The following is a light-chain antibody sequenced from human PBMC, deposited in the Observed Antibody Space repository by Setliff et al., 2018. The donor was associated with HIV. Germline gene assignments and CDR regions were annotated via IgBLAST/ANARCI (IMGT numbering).Light chain of an antibody. V-gene: IGLV3-21*04. CDR1: NIGSKS. Sequence: VLTQPPSVSVAPGKTARITCGGNNIGSKSVHWYQQKPGQAPVLVIYYDSDRPSGIPERFSGSNSGNTAALTISWVEAGDEADYYCQVWDSSSDHPGYVFGTGTKVTVL. CDR3: QVWDSSSDHPGYV. CDR2: YDS. J-gene: IGLJ1*01.